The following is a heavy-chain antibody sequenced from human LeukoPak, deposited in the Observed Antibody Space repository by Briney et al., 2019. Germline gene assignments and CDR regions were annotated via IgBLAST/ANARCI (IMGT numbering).Heavy chain of an antibody. CDR1: GFIFSDYW. Sequence: GGSLRLSCAPSGFIFSDYWFHWVRQTPGQGLVWVAAINRDGTGTSHADSVRGRFTVSRDNAKNTLYLQLNSLRADDTAVYYCARGLSYAVAYGDYWGQGTLVTVSS. V-gene: IGHV3-74*01. CDR2: INRDGTGT. CDR3: ARGLSYAVAYGDY. J-gene: IGHJ4*02. D-gene: IGHD6-19*01.